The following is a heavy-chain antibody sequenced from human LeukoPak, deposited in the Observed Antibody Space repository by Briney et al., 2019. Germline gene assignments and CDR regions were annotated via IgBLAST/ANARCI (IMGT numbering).Heavy chain of an antibody. CDR1: GGSLSSYY. Sequence: SETLSLTCTVSGGSLSSYYWSWIRQPPGKGLEWIGYIYYSGSTNYNPSLKSRVTISVDTSKNQFSLKLSSVTAADTAAYYCASGNVDTAMVTFDYWGQGTLVTVSS. D-gene: IGHD5-18*01. CDR2: IYYSGST. J-gene: IGHJ4*02. V-gene: IGHV4-59*01. CDR3: ASGNVDTAMVTFDY.